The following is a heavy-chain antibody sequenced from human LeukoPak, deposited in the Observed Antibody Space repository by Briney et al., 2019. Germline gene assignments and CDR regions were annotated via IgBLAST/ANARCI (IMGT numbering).Heavy chain of an antibody. D-gene: IGHD1-26*01. J-gene: IGHJ4*02. CDR1: GFTFSSYA. CDR2: ISGSGGST. CDR3: AKVLGATADY. V-gene: IGHV3-23*01. Sequence: SGGSLRLSCAASGFTFSSYAMSWGRQAPGKGLEWVSAISGSGGSTYYADSVKVRFTISRDKSKNTLYLQMNSLRAEDTAVYYCAKVLGATADYWGQGTLVTVSS.